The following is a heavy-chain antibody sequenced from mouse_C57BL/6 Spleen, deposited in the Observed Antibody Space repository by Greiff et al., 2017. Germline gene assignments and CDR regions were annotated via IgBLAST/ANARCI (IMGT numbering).Heavy chain of an antibody. Sequence: QVQLQQPGTELVKPGASVKLSCKASGYTFTSYWMHWVKQRPGQGLEWIGNINPSNGGTNYNEKFKSKATLTVHKSSSTAYMQLSSLTSEDSAVYYGARSGDYDWYFDVWGTGTTVTVSS. CDR1: GYTFTSYW. J-gene: IGHJ1*03. V-gene: IGHV1-53*01. CDR2: INPSNGGT. D-gene: IGHD2-4*01. CDR3: ARSGDYDWYFDV.